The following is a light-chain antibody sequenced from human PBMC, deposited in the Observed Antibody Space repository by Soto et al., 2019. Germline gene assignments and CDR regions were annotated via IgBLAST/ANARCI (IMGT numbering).Light chain of an antibody. Sequence: EIVLTQSPGTLSLSPGERATLSCRASQSVSTTYLAWYQQKAGQAPRLLISGASSRATGVPDRFSGSGSGTDFTLTITRLEPEDFALYYCQQYGNAPLTFGQGTRLESK. V-gene: IGKV3-20*01. CDR1: QSVSTTY. J-gene: IGKJ5*01. CDR2: GAS. CDR3: QQYGNAPLT.